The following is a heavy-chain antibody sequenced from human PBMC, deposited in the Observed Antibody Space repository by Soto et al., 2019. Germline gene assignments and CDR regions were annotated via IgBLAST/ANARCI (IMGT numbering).Heavy chain of an antibody. CDR1: GFTFSSYS. J-gene: IGHJ4*02. V-gene: IGHV3-21*01. CDR3: ARDAMTLRIAARPYYFDY. CDR2: ISSSSSYI. D-gene: IGHD6-6*01. Sequence: GSLRLSCAASGFTFSSYSMNWVRQAPGKGLEWVSSISSSSSYIYYADSVKGRFTISRDNAKNSLYLQMNSLRAEDTAVYYCARDAMTLRIAARPYYFDYWGQGTLVTVSS.